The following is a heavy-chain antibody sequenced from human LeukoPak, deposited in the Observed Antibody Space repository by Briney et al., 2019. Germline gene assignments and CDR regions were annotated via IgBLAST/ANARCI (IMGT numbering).Heavy chain of an antibody. V-gene: IGHV4-61*01. J-gene: IGHJ6*02. Sequence: SETLSLTCTVSGVSVSSGSYYWSWIRQPPGKGLEWIGYIYYSGSTNYNPSLKSRVTISVDTSKNQFSLKLSSVTAADTAVYYCARAQRSYYYYGMDVWGHGTTVTVSS. CDR1: GVSVSSGSYY. CDR2: IYYSGST. CDR3: ARAQRSYYYYGMDV.